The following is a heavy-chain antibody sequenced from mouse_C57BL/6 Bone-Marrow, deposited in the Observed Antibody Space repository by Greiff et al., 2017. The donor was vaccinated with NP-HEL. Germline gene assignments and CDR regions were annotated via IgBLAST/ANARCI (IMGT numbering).Heavy chain of an antibody. D-gene: IGHD2-5*01. Sequence: VKLMESGAELVKPGASVKMSCKASGYTFTTYPIEWMKQNHGKSLEWIGNFHPYNDDTKYNEKFKGKATLTVEKSSSTVYLELSRLTSDDSAVYYCARGSNYGFWYFDVWGTGTTVTVSS. CDR3: ARGSNYGFWYFDV. V-gene: IGHV1-47*01. J-gene: IGHJ1*03. CDR2: FHPYNDDT. CDR1: GYTFTTYP.